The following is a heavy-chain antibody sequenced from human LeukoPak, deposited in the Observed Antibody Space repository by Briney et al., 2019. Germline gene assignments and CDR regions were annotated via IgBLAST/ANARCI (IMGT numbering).Heavy chain of an antibody. J-gene: IGHJ4*02. Sequence: GRSLRLSCAASGFTFSNYGMHWVRQAPGKGLEWVAVISYDGSNKYYADSVKGRFTISRDNSKNTLYLQMNSLRAEDTAVYYCATGPYYDFWSGTPSDYWGQGTLVTVSS. CDR1: GFTFSNYG. CDR3: ATGPYYDFWSGTPSDY. CDR2: ISYDGSNK. V-gene: IGHV3-30*03. D-gene: IGHD3-3*01.